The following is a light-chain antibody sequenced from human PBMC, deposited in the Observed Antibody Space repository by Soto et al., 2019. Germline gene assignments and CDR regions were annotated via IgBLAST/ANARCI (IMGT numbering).Light chain of an antibody. CDR3: GTWDSGLSVVF. CDR2: DNN. J-gene: IGLJ2*01. V-gene: IGLV1-51*01. Sequence: QSVLTQPPSVSAAPGQKVTISCSGSNSNIGNKDVSWYQQFPGTAPQLLIYDNNRRPSGIPDRFSASKSGTLATLAITGLQTGDEADYYCGTWDSGLSVVFFGGGTKVTVL. CDR1: NSNIGNKD.